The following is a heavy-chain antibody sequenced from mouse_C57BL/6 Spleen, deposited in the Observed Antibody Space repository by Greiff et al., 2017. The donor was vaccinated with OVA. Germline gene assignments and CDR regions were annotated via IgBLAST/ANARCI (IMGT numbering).Heavy chain of an antibody. CDR2: IYPGNSDT. CDR1: GYTFTSYW. D-gene: IGHD1-1*01. Sequence: VQLQQSGTVLVRPGASVKMSCKTSGYTFTSYWMHWVKQRPGQGLEWIGAIYPGNSDTSYNQKFKGKATLTAVPSASTAYMELSSLTYEDSAGYYCTRSYGYYFDYWGQGTTLTVSS. V-gene: IGHV1-5*01. J-gene: IGHJ2*01. CDR3: TRSYGYYFDY.